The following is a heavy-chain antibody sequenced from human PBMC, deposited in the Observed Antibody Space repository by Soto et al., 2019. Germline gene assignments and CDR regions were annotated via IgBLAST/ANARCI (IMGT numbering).Heavy chain of an antibody. Sequence: GGSLRPSCAASGFTFSRYGMHWVRQAPGKGLEWVAVIFYDGSRKEYAASLKGRFTISRDNSKNTLYLQMNSLRAEDTAMYYCGREESDNDGNWFDPWGQGTLVTVSS. J-gene: IGHJ5*02. CDR1: GFTFSRYG. CDR2: IFYDGSRK. V-gene: IGHV3-33*01. D-gene: IGHD5-12*01. CDR3: GREESDNDGNWFDP.